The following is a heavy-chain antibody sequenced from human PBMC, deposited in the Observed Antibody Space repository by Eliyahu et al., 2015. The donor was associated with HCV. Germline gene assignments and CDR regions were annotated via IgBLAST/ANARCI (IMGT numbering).Heavy chain of an antibody. CDR3: ARDLPNPYCSSTSCSHNWFDP. Sequence: QVQLVQSGAEVKKPGASVKVSCKASGYXFTXXYXPWVRQAPGQGXEWMGWINPNSGGTNYAQKFQGRVTMTRDTSISTAYMELSRLRSDDTAVYYCARDLPNPYCSSTSCSHNWFDPWGQGTLVTVSS. D-gene: IGHD2-2*01. CDR1: GYXFTXXY. CDR2: INPNSGGT. V-gene: IGHV1-2*02. J-gene: IGHJ5*02.